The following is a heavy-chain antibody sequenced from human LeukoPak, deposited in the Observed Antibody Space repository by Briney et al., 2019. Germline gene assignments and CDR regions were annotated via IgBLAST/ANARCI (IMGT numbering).Heavy chain of an antibody. CDR1: GGSFSGYY. J-gene: IGHJ4*02. V-gene: IGHV4-34*01. CDR3: ARTYSSSWISDY. D-gene: IGHD6-13*01. Sequence: SETLSLTCAVYGGSFSGYYWSWIRQPPGKGLEWIGQINHSGSTNYSPSLKSRVTISVDTSKNQFSLKLSSVTAADTAVYYCARTYSSSWISDYWGQGTLVTVSS. CDR2: INHSGST.